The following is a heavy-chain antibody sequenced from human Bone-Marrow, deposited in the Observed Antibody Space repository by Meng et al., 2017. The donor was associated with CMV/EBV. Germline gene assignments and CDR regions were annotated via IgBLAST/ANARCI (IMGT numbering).Heavy chain of an antibody. CDR1: GFTFSNYW. D-gene: IGHD3-16*01. CDR3: ASLAATDKGPTAYRPVDY. CDR2: IKEDGSET. J-gene: IGHJ4*02. Sequence: GESLKISCAASGFTFSNYWMSWVRQAPGKGLEWVANIKEDGSETYYVDSLKGGFTISRDNAKNLLYLLMNSLKVDDTAVYYCASLAATDKGPTAYRPVDYWGQGTLVTVSS. V-gene: IGHV3-7*01.